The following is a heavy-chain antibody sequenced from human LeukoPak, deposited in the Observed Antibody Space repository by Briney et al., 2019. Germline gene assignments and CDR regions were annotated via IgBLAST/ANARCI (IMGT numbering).Heavy chain of an antibody. Sequence: SETLSLTCTVSGGSISSYYWSWIRQPPGKGLEWIGYIYYSGSTNYNPSLKSRVTISVDTSKNQFSLKLSSVTAADTAVYYCARVPYYDFWSGYQIWFDPXXQGTLVTVSS. CDR2: IYYSGST. V-gene: IGHV4-59*01. CDR1: GGSISSYY. J-gene: IGHJ5*02. CDR3: ARVPYYDFWSGYQIWFDP. D-gene: IGHD3-3*01.